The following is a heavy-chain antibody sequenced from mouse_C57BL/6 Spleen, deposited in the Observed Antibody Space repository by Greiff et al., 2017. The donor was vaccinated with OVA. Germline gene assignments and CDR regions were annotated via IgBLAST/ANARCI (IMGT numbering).Heavy chain of an antibody. CDR1: GYTFTDYE. CDR2: IDPETGGP. CDR3: TRRPYYYGSSYRYFDV. J-gene: IGHJ1*03. Sequence: QVQLQQSGAELVRPGASVTLSCKASGYTFTDYEMHWVKQTPVHGLEWIGAIDPETGGPAYNQKFKGKAILTADKSSSTAYMELRSLTSEDSAVYYCTRRPYYYGSSYRYFDVWGTGTTVTVSS. D-gene: IGHD1-1*01. V-gene: IGHV1-15*01.